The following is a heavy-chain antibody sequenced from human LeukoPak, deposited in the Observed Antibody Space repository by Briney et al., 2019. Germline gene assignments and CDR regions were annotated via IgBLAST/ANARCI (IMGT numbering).Heavy chain of an antibody. CDR1: GFTFSSYG. V-gene: IGHV3-33*01. D-gene: IGHD3-3*01. CDR2: IWYDGSNK. J-gene: IGHJ6*02. Sequence: PVGSLRLSCAASGFTFSSYGMHWVRQAPGKGLEWVSVIWYDGSNKYYADSVKGRFTISRDNSKNTLYLQMNSLRAEDTAVYYCARVEGFLLSPYYYYGMDVWGQGTTVTVSS. CDR3: ARVEGFLLSPYYYYGMDV.